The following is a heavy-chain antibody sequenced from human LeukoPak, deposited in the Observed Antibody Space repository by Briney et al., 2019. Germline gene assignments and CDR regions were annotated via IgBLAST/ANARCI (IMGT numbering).Heavy chain of an antibody. V-gene: IGHV4-38-2*02. CDR2: IYHSGST. CDR3: ARGMVRGVISAFDI. Sequence: PSETLSLTCTVSGYSISSGYYWGWIRQPPGKGLEWIGSIYHSGSTYYNPSLKSRVTISVDTSKNQFSLKLSSVTAADTAVYCCARGMVRGVISAFDIWGQGTMVTVSS. CDR1: GYSISSGYY. J-gene: IGHJ3*02. D-gene: IGHD3-10*01.